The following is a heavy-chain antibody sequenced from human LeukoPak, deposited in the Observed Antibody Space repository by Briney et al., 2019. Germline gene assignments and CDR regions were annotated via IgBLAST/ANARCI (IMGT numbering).Heavy chain of an antibody. V-gene: IGHV3-23*01. J-gene: IGHJ3*02. CDR2: ISGSGIRR. Sequence: GGSLRLSCAASGFTFSSYGMGWVRQAPGKGLEWVSDISGSGIRRDYADSVKGRFTISRDNSKNTLYLQMNSLRAEDTAVYYCAKFFTGEYVRAFDIWGQGTMVTVSS. CDR1: GFTFSSYG. D-gene: IGHD3-10*02. CDR3: AKFFTGEYVRAFDI.